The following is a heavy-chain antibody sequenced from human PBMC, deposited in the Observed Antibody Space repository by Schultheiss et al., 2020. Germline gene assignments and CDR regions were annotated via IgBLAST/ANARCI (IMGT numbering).Heavy chain of an antibody. CDR1: GDSVSSSSTT. D-gene: IGHD2-15*01. J-gene: IGHJ5*02. Sequence: SQTLSLTCAISGDSVSSSSTTWNWIRQSPSRGLEWLGRTFYRSKWYSDYAVSVKSRITINPDTSKNQFSLQLNSVTPEDTAVYYCARMIVVVAATHGWFDPWGQGTLVIV. CDR2: TFYRSKWYS. CDR3: ARMIVVVAATHGWFDP. V-gene: IGHV6-1*01.